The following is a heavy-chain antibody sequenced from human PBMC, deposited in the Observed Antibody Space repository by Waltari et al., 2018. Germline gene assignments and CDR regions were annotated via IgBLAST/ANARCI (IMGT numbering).Heavy chain of an antibody. Sequence: QVQLVQSGAEVKKPGASVKVSCKASGYTFTGYYMHWVRQAPGQGLEWMGRINPNSGGTNYEQKFQGRVTRTRDTSISTAYMELSRLRSDDTAVYYCARVPVTHAPTTAEDYWGQGTLVTVSS. CDR2: INPNSGGT. CDR1: GYTFTGYY. D-gene: IGHD4-17*01. J-gene: IGHJ4*02. CDR3: ARVPVTHAPTTAEDY. V-gene: IGHV1-2*06.